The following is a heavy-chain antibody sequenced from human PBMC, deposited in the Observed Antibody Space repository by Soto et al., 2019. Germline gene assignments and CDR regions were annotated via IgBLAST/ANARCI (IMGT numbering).Heavy chain of an antibody. D-gene: IGHD2-2*01. Sequence: GGSLRLSCAASGFTFSSYWMSWVRQAPGKGLEWVANIKQDGSEKYYVDSVKGRFTISRDNAKNSLYLQMNSLRAEDAAVYYCARSIVVVPDAIDIWGQGTMVTVSS. CDR1: GFTFSSYW. V-gene: IGHV3-7*01. J-gene: IGHJ3*02. CDR3: ARSIVVVPDAIDI. CDR2: IKQDGSEK.